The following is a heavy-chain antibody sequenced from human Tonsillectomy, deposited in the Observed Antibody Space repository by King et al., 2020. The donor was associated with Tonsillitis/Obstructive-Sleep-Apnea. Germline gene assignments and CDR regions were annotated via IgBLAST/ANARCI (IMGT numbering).Heavy chain of an antibody. CDR3: ASHEGYSNDYRDGMDV. V-gene: IGHV5-10-1*03. D-gene: IGHD4-11*01. CDR1: GYSFTSYW. J-gene: IGHJ6*02. CDR2: IDPGDSYT. Sequence: QLVQSGAEVKKPGESLRISCKGSGYSFTSYWITWVRQIPGKGLEWMGTIDPGDSYTNYRPSFQGHVTLSADKSISTAYLQWRSLKASDTAMYYCASHEGYSNDYRDGMDVWGQGTTVTVSS.